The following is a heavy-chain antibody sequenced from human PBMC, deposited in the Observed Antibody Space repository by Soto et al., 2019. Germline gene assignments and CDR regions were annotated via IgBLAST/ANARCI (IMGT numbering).Heavy chain of an antibody. CDR2: ITNDGSGT. CDR1: GFTFNSHW. Sequence: EVQVVESGGGSVQPGGSLRLSCAASGFTFNSHWMHWVRQAPGKGPVWVARITNDGSGTIYADSVKGRFTISRDNAKNTVYLEMNSLRVEDTAVYYCVRDRPHNWFDPWGKGTLVTVSS. J-gene: IGHJ5*02. V-gene: IGHV3-74*01. CDR3: VRDRPHNWFDP.